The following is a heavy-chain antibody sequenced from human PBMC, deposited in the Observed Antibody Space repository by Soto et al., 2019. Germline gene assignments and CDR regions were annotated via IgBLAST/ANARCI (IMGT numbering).Heavy chain of an antibody. CDR3: ARFLWGSGSRYSGSYYNWFDP. CDR1: GYSFTSYA. V-gene: IGHV1-3*01. Sequence: GASVKVSCKASGYSFTSYAMHWVRQSPGQRLEWMGWINAGNGNTKYSQKFQGRVTITRDTSASTAYIELSSLRSEDTAVYYCARFLWGSGSRYSGSYYNWFDPWGQGTLVTVSS. J-gene: IGHJ5*02. D-gene: IGHD1-26*01. CDR2: INAGNGNT.